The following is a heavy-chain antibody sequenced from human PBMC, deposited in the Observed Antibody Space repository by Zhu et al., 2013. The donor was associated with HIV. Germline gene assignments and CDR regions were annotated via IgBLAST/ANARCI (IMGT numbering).Heavy chain of an antibody. V-gene: IGHV1-2*02. Sequence: QVQLVQSGAEAKKPGSSVKVSCKASGYTFSDYYMHWVRQAPGQGLEWMAWISPSDATRYAQKFQGRVTLTRDTSISTVSMELSSLRSDDTAVYYCARDSDAEAGIGADYWGQGTLVTVSS. CDR3: ARDSDAEAGIGADY. CDR1: GYTFSDYY. CDR2: ISPSDAT. D-gene: IGHD6-19*01. J-gene: IGHJ4*02.